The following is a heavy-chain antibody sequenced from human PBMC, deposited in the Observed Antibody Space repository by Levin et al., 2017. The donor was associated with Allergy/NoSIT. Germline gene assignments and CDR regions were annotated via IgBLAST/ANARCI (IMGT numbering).Heavy chain of an antibody. Sequence: GGSLRLSCKGSGSSFSTYWIGWVRQKPGKGLEWMGIIYAVDSDTRYSPSFQVQATISVDKSISTAYLQWSSLKASDSAMYYCAKLRRTAVRDDAFDVWGQGTKVTVSS. V-gene: IGHV5-51*01. J-gene: IGHJ3*01. CDR1: GSSFSTYW. CDR3: AKLRRTAVRDDAFDV. D-gene: IGHD3-16*01. CDR2: IYAVDSDT.